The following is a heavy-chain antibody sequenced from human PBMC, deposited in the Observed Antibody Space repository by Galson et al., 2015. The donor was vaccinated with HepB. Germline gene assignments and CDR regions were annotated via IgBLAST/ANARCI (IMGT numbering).Heavy chain of an antibody. J-gene: IGHJ4*02. D-gene: IGHD2-21*01. CDR2: TFYSGSA. CDR1: GVSIRSYY. V-gene: IGHV4-59*01. CDR3: AGFPGGGGHSFDY. Sequence: ETLSLTCTVSGVSIRSYYWSWIRQPPGKGLEWIGYTFYSGSAKYNPSLKSRVTISIDTSKNQFSLKLTSVTAADTAIYYWAGFPGGGGHSFDYWGQGSLVSVSS.